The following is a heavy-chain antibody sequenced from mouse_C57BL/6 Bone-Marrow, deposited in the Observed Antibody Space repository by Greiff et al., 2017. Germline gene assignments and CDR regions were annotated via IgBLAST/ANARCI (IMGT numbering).Heavy chain of an antibody. CDR2: IRNKANGYTT. CDR1: GFTFTDYY. Sequence: EVKVVESGGGLVQPGGSLSLSCAASGFTFTDYYMSWVRQPPGKALEWLGFIRNKANGYTTEYSASVKGRFTISRDNSQSILYLQMNALRAEDSATYYCARSTVRYFDVWGTGTTVTVSS. J-gene: IGHJ1*03. CDR3: ARSTVRYFDV. D-gene: IGHD1-1*01. V-gene: IGHV7-3*01.